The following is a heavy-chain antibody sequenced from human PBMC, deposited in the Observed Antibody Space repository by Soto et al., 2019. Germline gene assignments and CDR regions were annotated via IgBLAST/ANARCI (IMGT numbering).Heavy chain of an antibody. CDR2: INPKSGGT. D-gene: IGHD2-8*01. Sequence: ASVKVSCKASGYSFTDYHIHWVRQAPGQGREWLGRINPKSGGTSTAQKFQGWVTITTDTSISTASMELTRLTSDDTAIYYCARGDSTDCSNGVCSFFYNHDMEVWGKGTTVIVSS. J-gene: IGHJ6*04. V-gene: IGHV1-2*04. CDR3: ARGDSTDCSNGVCSFFYNHDMEV. CDR1: GYSFTDYH.